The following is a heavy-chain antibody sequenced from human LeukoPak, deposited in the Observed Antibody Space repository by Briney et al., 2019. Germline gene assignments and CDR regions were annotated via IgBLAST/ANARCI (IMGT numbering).Heavy chain of an antibody. CDR2: ISTTGGTT. Sequence: GGSLRLSCAASGITFSSYGMSWVRQAPGKGLEWVSAISTTGGTTYYADSVKGRFTISRDNSKNTLYLQMNSLRAEDTAVYYCAKDRCSNGVGCYYYYMDVWGKGTTVTISS. CDR3: AKDRCSNGVGCYYYYMDV. V-gene: IGHV3-23*01. J-gene: IGHJ6*03. D-gene: IGHD2-8*01. CDR1: GITFSSYG.